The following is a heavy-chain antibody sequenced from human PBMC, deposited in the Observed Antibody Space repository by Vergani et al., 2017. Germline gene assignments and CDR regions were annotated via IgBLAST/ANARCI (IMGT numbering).Heavy chain of an antibody. CDR1: GFTFSSYG. CDR2: IWYDGSNK. J-gene: IGHJ4*02. CDR3: ATSRIAARRGGYYFDY. D-gene: IGHD6-6*01. Sequence: QVQLVESGGGVVQPGRSLRLSCAASGFTFSSYGMHWVRQAPGKGLEWVAVIWYDGSNKYYADSVKGRFTISRDNSKNTLYLQMNSLRAEDMAVYYCATSRIAARRGGYYFDYWGQGTLVTVSS. V-gene: IGHV3-33*01.